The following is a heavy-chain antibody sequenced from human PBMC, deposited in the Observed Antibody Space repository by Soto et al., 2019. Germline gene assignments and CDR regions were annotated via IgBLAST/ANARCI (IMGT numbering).Heavy chain of an antibody. Sequence: ETLSLTCTVSGGSISSYYWSWIRQPPGKGLEWIGYIYYSGSTNYNPSLKSRVTISVDTSKNQFSLKLSSVTAADTAVYYCARAYSSSFLDYGDTNYYYYYGMDVWGQGTTVTVSS. J-gene: IGHJ6*02. V-gene: IGHV4-59*01. CDR3: ARAYSSSFLDYGDTNYYYYYGMDV. CDR1: GGSISSYY. D-gene: IGHD4-17*01. CDR2: IYYSGST.